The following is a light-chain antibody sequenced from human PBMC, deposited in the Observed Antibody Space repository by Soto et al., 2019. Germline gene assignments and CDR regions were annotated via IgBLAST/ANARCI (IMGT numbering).Light chain of an antibody. V-gene: IGKV3-15*01. Sequence: EKVMTQSPATLSVSPGERATLSCRASQSVSSDLAWYQQKPGQAPRLLIYGASTRATGIPARFSGSGSGTEFTLIISSLQSEGFAVYFCQQYNNWPWTFGQGTKVEIK. CDR2: GAS. CDR3: QQYNNWPWT. CDR1: QSVSSD. J-gene: IGKJ1*01.